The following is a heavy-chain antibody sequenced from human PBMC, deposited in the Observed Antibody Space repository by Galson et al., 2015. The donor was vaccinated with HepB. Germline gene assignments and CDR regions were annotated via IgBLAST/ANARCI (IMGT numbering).Heavy chain of an antibody. CDR3: ARDLGPYCGGDRPLFVTDWYFDL. CDR2: IIPILGIA. Sequence: SVKVSCKASGGTFSSYTISWVRQAPGQGLEWMGRIIPILGIANYAQKFQGRVTITADKSTSTAYMELSSLRSEDTAVYYCARDLGPYCGGDRPLFVTDWYFDLWGRGTLVTVSS. CDR1: GGTFSSYT. J-gene: IGHJ2*01. V-gene: IGHV1-69*04. D-gene: IGHD2-21*02.